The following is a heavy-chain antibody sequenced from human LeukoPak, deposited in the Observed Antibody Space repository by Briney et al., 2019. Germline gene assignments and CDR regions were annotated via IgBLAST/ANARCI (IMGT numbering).Heavy chain of an antibody. J-gene: IGHJ4*02. CDR2: ISYDGSNE. V-gene: IGHV3-30*04. Sequence: GRSLRLSCAASGFTFSSYAMHWVRQAPGKGLEWVAVISYDGSNEYYADSVKGRFTISRDNSKNTLYLQMNSLRAEDTAVYYCATSTAATIFDYWGQGTLVTVS. CDR3: ATSTAATIFDY. CDR1: GFTFSSYA. D-gene: IGHD6-6*01.